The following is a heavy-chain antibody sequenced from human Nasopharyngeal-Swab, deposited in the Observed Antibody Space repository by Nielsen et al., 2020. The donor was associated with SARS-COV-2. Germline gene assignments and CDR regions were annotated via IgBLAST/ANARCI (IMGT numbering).Heavy chain of an antibody. V-gene: IGHV1-69*06. D-gene: IGHD5-24*01. CDR1: GGTFSSYA. CDR3: ARYVGGYNSGYFDY. J-gene: IGHJ4*02. Sequence: SVKVSCKASGGTFSSYAISWVRQAPGQGLEWMGGIIPIFGTANYAQKFQGRVTITADKSTSTAHMELSSLRSEDTAVYYCARYVGGYNSGYFDYWGQGTLVTVSS. CDR2: IIPIFGTA.